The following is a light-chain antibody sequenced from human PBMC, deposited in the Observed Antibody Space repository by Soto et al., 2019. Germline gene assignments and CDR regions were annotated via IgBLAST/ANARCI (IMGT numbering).Light chain of an antibody. CDR3: QQLNSYPPIT. V-gene: IGKV3D-15*01. CDR2: YSS. J-gene: IGKJ5*01. CDR1: QSVRTN. Sequence: EVMMTQFPDTVSVTPGEIDTLSCGASQSVRTNLAWYQQRPGQAPRLLIHYSSTRASDIPARFSGSGSGTNFTLAISSLQPEDFATYYCQQLNSYPPITFGQGTRLEIK.